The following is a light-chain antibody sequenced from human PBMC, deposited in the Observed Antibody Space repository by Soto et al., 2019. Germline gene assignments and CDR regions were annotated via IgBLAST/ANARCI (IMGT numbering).Light chain of an antibody. J-gene: IGKJ2*01. CDR1: QSLSSD. Sequence: EIVLTQSPGTLSLSRGERATLSCRASQSLSSDLAWYQQKPGQAPRLLIYGASSRATGIPDRFSGSGSGTDFTLTISRLEPEDYAVYYCRQYGSSPSYTFGQGTKLEIK. V-gene: IGKV3-20*01. CDR2: GAS. CDR3: RQYGSSPSYT.